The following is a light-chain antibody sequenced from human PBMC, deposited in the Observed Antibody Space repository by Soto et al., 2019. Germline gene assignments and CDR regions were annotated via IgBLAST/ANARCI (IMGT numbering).Light chain of an antibody. Sequence: DIQMTQSPSTLSASVGDRVTITCRASQNVRIYLAWHQQKPGKAPKLLIYQTSSLQSGVPSRFSGSGSETEFTLAISSLQPEDFATYYCQQYYIYPPAFGLGTKVEIK. J-gene: IGKJ3*01. CDR3: QQYYIYPPA. CDR1: QNVRIY. CDR2: QTS. V-gene: IGKV1-5*03.